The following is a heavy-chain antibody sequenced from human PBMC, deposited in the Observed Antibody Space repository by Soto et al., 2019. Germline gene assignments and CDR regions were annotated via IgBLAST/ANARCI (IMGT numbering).Heavy chain of an antibody. D-gene: IGHD3-16*01. J-gene: IGHJ4*02. V-gene: IGHV4-30-2*01. CDR2: IYASGST. Sequence: PSETLSLTCAVSGDSMSSGGYSWTWLRQPPGRGLEWIGYIYASGSTYYNPSLKSRVTISVFGSKNQFSLKLRSVTAADTAVYYCAGGRAGHNFSFDYWGQGTLVTVSS. CDR1: GDSMSSGGYS. CDR3: AGGRAGHNFSFDY.